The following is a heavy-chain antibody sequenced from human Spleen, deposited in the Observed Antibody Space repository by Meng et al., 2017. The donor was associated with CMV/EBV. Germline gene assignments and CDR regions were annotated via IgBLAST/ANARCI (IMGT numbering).Heavy chain of an antibody. CDR1: GVTFSSYS. Sequence: SGVTFSSYSMNWVRQAPGKGLEWVSSISSSSSYIYYADSVKGRFTISRDNAKNSLYLQMNSLRAEDTAVYYCARDLSTVVTPGAFDIWGQGTMVTVSS. V-gene: IGHV3-21*01. CDR3: ARDLSTVVTPGAFDI. CDR2: ISSSSSYI. J-gene: IGHJ3*02. D-gene: IGHD4-23*01.